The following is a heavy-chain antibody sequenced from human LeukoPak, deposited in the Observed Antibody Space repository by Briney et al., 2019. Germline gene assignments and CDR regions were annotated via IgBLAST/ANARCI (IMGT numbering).Heavy chain of an antibody. CDR3: AKGDTDCTCPGY. D-gene: IGHD2-21*02. CDR2: FQRDGHT. Sequence: GGPLRLSCAASGFIVSSSYMSWVRQTPGKGLEWVSTFQRDGHTAYADSVKGRFTISRDVSENRIYLQMNSLRVEDTAVYYCAKGDTDCTCPGYWGRGTLVTVSS. V-gene: IGHV3-53*01. J-gene: IGHJ4*02. CDR1: GFIVSSSY.